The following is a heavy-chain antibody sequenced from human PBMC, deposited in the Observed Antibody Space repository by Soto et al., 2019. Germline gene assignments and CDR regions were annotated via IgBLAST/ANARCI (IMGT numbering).Heavy chain of an antibody. D-gene: IGHD2-8*01. Sequence: PSETLSLTCSVSGCSIIGSYWSWVRQSPGKGLEWLGYVYYTGSTNYSPSLRSRVSISVDTSKNEFSLRLSSVTAADTAVYFCARSVPVHGAKIEYWGKGTKVTX. CDR2: VYYTGST. CDR3: ARSVPVHGAKIEY. V-gene: IGHV4-59*01. CDR1: GCSIIGSY. J-gene: IGHJ4*02.